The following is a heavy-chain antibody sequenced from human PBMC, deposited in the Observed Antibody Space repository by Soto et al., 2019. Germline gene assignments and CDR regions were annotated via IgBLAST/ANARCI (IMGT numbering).Heavy chain of an antibody. CDR3: ARRPVMVRGVIGA. CDR1: GGSFSGYY. CDR2: INHSGST. Sequence: SETLSLTCAVYGGSFSGYYWSWIRQPPGKGLEWIGEINHSGSTNYNPSLKSRVTISVDTSKNQFSLKLSSVTAADTAVYYCARRPVMVRGVIGAWGQGTLVT. V-gene: IGHV4-34*01. D-gene: IGHD3-10*01. J-gene: IGHJ5*02.